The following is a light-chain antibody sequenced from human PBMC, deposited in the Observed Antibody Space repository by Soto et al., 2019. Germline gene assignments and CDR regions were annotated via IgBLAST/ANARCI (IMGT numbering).Light chain of an antibody. J-gene: IGLJ2*01. CDR3: SSYTSSSTLEV. CDR1: SGDVGGYNY. CDR2: EVS. Sequence: QSVLTQPASLSGSPGQSITISCTGTSGDVGGYNYVSWYQQHPAKAPKLMIYEVSNRPSGVSDRFSGSKSGNTASLTISGLQAEDEADYYCSSYTSSSTLEVFGGGTKLTVL. V-gene: IGLV2-14*01.